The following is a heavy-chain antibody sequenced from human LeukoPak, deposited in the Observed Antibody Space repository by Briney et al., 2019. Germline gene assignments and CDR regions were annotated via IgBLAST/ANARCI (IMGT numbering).Heavy chain of an antibody. CDR2: TYYISKWYD. D-gene: IGHD2/OR15-2a*01. J-gene: IGHJ1*01. Sequence: SQTLSLTCAISGDSVSSNSAAWNWIRQSPSRGLEWLGRTYYISKWYDDYAVSVKSRITINPDTSKNKFSLQLNSVTPDDTAVYYCAREVRSRDYYLEYFQYWGQGTLVTVSS. CDR3: AREVRSRDYYLEYFQY. V-gene: IGHV6-1*01. CDR1: GDSVSSNSAA.